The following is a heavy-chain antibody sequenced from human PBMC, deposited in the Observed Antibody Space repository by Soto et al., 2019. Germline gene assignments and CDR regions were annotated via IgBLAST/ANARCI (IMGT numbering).Heavy chain of an antibody. D-gene: IGHD3-16*02. J-gene: IGHJ6*02. CDR2: INHSGST. V-gene: IGHV4-34*01. CDR1: GGSFSGYY. CDR3: ARGRGASLKDYYYGVDV. Sequence: SETLSLTCAVYGGSFSGYYWSWIRQPPGKGLEWIGEINHSGSTNYNPSLKSRVTISVDTSKNQFSLKLSSVTAADTAVYYCARGRGASLKDYYYGVDVWGQGTTVTVSS.